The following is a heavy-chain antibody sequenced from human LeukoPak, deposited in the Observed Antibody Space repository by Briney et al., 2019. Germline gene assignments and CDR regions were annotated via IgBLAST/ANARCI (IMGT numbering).Heavy chain of an antibody. CDR3: ARIRDGYNDAYDI. D-gene: IGHD5-24*01. CDR1: GYTFTNYY. V-gene: IGHV1-46*01. J-gene: IGHJ3*02. Sequence: ASVTVSFTASGYTFTNYYIHWVRQAHGQGIEWMGLINPGGDNTDYSQNFQGRVTMTRDTSTSTVYMGLSSLRSEDTAVYYCARIRDGYNDAYDIWGQGTMVTVSS. CDR2: INPGGDNT.